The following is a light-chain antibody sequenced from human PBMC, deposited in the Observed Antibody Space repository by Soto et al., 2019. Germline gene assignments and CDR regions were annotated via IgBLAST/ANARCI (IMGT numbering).Light chain of an antibody. V-gene: IGKV1-39*01. J-gene: IGKJ3*01. CDR1: QSISSY. CDR3: QQSYTTPQT. Sequence: DIQMTQSPSPLSASLGDRVTITCRASQSISSYLNWYQQKPGKAPKLLIYAASSLQSGVPSRFSGSASGTDFTLTISSLQPEDFATYYCQQSYTTPQTFGPGTKVDIK. CDR2: AAS.